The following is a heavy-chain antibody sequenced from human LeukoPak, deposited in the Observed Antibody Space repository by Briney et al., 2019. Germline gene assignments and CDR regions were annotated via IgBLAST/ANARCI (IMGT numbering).Heavy chain of an antibody. J-gene: IGHJ4*02. CDR2: IKEDGTEK. CDR3: ARGGISGGRFGY. CDR1: GFIFSTYF. V-gene: IGHV3-7*01. Sequence: GGSLRLSCAPSGFIFSTYFMTFIRQAPGKGLEWVATIKEDGTEKYYVDSVKGRFTISRDNAKNSLFLQMNSLRAEDTAVYYCARGGISGGRFGYWGLGTLVTVSS. D-gene: IGHD6-25*01.